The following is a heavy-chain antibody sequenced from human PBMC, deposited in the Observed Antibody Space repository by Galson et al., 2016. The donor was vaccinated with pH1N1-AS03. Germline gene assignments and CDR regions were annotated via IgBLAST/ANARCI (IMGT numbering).Heavy chain of an antibody. CDR2: TNQDGSEK. D-gene: IGHD6-19*01. V-gene: IGHV3-7*03. CDR3: ARDPSGDRSGWYYFDY. CDR1: GFTFSNYW. J-gene: IGHJ4*02. Sequence: SLRLSCAASGFTFSNYWMSWVRQAPGKGLEWVATTNQDGSEKYFVDSVKGRFTISRDAAKNSLYLQMNSLRAEDSALYYCARDPSGDRSGWYYFDYWGQGTLVTVSS.